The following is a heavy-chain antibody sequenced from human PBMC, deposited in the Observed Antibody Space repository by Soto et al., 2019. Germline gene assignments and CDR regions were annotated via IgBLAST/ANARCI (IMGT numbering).Heavy chain of an antibody. CDR3: ARDSVALYYYYYGMDV. CDR1: GFSLSTSGMC. D-gene: IGHD2-21*01. Sequence: SGPTLVNPTQTLTLTCTFSGFSLSTSGMCVNWIRQPPGKALEWLARIHWDDVKYYSTSLKTRLTISKDASKNQVVLTMTNMDPVDTATYYCARDSVALYYYYYGMDVWGQGTTVTVSS. CDR2: IHWDDVK. V-gene: IGHV2-70*11. J-gene: IGHJ6*02.